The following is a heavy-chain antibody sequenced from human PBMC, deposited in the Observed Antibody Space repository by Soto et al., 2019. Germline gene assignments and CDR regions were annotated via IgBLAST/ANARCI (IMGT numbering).Heavy chain of an antibody. CDR1: GFTVCSNY. CDR2: IYSGGST. V-gene: IGHV3-53*01. Sequence: PGGSLRLSCAASGFTVCSNYMGWVRQAPGKGLEWVSVIYSGGSTYYADSVKGRFTISRDNSKNTLYLQMNSLRAEDTAVYYCARSHAIFGVVPYYYYGMDVWGQGTTVTVSS. J-gene: IGHJ6*02. D-gene: IGHD3-3*01. CDR3: ARSHAIFGVVPYYYYGMDV.